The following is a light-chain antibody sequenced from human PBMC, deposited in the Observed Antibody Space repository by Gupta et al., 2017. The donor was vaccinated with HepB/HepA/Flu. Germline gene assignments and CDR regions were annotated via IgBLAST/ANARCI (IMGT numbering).Light chain of an antibody. V-gene: IGKV3-15*01. Sequence: VIKPSPATLSSSPGQRGTLSCRASQGIGNSLAWYQKKPGQAPRLLIYHASTRATGIPARFSGGGSGTEFALTISSLQSEDFAEYYCQQYDQWPPYTFGQGTKLETK. CDR3: QQYDQWPPYT. CDR2: HAS. CDR1: QGIGNS. J-gene: IGKJ2*01.